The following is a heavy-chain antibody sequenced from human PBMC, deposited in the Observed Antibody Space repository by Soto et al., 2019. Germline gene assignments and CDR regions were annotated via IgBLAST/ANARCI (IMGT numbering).Heavy chain of an antibody. CDR1: GGSISSGGYS. J-gene: IGHJ4*02. V-gene: IGHV4-30-2*01. Sequence: PSETLSLTCAVSGGSISSGGYSWNWIRQPPGKGLEWIGYIYHSGSTLYNPSLKSRVTISVDKSKNQFSLKLSSVTAADTAVYYCARHLLPRAAAAPFDYWGQGTLVTVSS. D-gene: IGHD6-13*01. CDR2: IYHSGST. CDR3: ARHLLPRAAAAPFDY.